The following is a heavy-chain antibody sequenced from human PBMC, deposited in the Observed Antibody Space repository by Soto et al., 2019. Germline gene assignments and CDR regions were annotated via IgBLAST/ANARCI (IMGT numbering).Heavy chain of an antibody. CDR1: GGTFSSYA. Sequence: ASVKVSCKASGGTFSSYAISWVRQAPGQGLEWMGGIIPIFGTANYAQKFQGRVTITADKSTSTAYMELSSLRSEDTAVYYCARLIGYRSSTSCYTKIAARSIGMDVWGQGTTVTVSS. CDR2: IIPIFGTA. CDR3: ARLIGYRSSTSCYTKIAARSIGMDV. V-gene: IGHV1-69*06. D-gene: IGHD2-2*02. J-gene: IGHJ6*02.